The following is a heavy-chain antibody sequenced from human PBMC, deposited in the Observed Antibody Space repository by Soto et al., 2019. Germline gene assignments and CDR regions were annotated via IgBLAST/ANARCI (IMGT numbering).Heavy chain of an antibody. J-gene: IGHJ4*02. CDR3: ARKGVAFDY. CDR1: GFTFSSYS. D-gene: IGHD3-3*01. CDR2: ISTTSSSI. Sequence: GGSVRRSCADSGFTFSSYSMSWVRQAPGKGLEWISYISTTSSSIYYADSVKGRFTISRDNAKNSLFLQMNSLRDEDTAVYYCARKGVAFDYWGQGALVTVSS. V-gene: IGHV3-48*02.